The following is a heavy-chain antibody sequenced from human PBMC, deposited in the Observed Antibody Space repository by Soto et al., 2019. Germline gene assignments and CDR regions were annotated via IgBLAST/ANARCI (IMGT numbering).Heavy chain of an antibody. CDR2: IYYSGST. CDR3: ARGTDYGDYSDDY. CDR1: GGSISSGGYY. J-gene: IGHJ4*02. Sequence: SETLSLTCTVSGGSISSGGYYWSWIRQHPGKGLEWIGYIYYSGSTYYNPSLKSRVTISVDTSKNQFSLKLSSVTAADTAVYYCARGTDYGDYSDDYWGQGTLVTVSS. V-gene: IGHV4-31*03. D-gene: IGHD4-17*01.